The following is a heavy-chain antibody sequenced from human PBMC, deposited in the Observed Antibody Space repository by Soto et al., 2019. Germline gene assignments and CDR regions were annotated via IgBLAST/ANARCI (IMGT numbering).Heavy chain of an antibody. CDR1: GFTFSSYS. V-gene: IGHV3-48*01. D-gene: IGHD2-15*01. Sequence: GGSLRLSCAASGFTFSSYSMNWVRQAPGKGLEWVSYISSSSSTIYYADSVKGRFTISRDNAKNSLYLQMDSLRTEDTAVYYCARVRGYCSGGSCYVDYWGQGTLVTVSS. J-gene: IGHJ4*02. CDR3: ARVRGYCSGGSCYVDY. CDR2: ISSSSSTI.